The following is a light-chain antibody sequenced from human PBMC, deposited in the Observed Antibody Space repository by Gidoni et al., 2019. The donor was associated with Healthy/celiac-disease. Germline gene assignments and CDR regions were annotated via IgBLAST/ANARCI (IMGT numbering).Light chain of an antibody. CDR2: QDR. CDR3: QAWDSSTVV. CDR1: KLGDKY. J-gene: IGLJ2*01. Sequence: SYELTQPPSVSVSPGQTASITCSGDKLGDKYACWYQQKPGQSPVLVIYQDRKRPSGIPERFSGSNSGNTAPLTISGTQAMDEADYYCQAWDSSTVVFGGGTKLTVL. V-gene: IGLV3-1*01.